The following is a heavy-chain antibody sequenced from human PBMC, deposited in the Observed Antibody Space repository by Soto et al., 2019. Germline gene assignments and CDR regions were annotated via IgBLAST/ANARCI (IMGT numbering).Heavy chain of an antibody. V-gene: IGHV3-73*02. D-gene: IGHD6-13*01. CDR3: TRRITAAAGDY. CDR2: IRSKANSYAT. Sequence: EVQLVESGGGLVQPGGSLKVSCAASGFTFSGSAIHWVRQASGKGLEWVGRIRSKANSYATAYGASVKGRFTISRDDSKNKAYLQMNSLKTEDTAVYYCTRRITAAAGDYWGQGTLVTVSS. J-gene: IGHJ4*02. CDR1: GFTFSGSA.